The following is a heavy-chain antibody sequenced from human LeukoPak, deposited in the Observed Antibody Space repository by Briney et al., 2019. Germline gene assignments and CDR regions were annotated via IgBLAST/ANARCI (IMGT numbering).Heavy chain of an antibody. CDR1: GYTFTSYG. J-gene: IGHJ6*02. CDR3: ARGGRDYGDEYYYYGMDV. Sequence: ASVKVSCKASGYTFTSYGISWVRQAPGQGLEWMGWISAYNGNTNYAQKLQGRVTMTTDTSTSTAYMELRSLRSDDTAVYYCARGGRDYGDEYYYYGMDVWGQGTTVTVSS. V-gene: IGHV1-18*01. D-gene: IGHD4-17*01. CDR2: ISAYNGNT.